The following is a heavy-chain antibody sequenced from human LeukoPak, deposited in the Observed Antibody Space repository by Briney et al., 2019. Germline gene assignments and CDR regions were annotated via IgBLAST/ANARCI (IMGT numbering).Heavy chain of an antibody. CDR1: GGSISSSSYY. D-gene: IGHD6-13*01. Sequence: SETLSLTCTVSGGSISSSSYYWGWIRQPPGKGLEWIGEINHSGSTNYNPSLKSRVTISVDTSKNQLSLKLSSVTVADTAVYYCAREWGFSSSWSKKNWFDPWGQGTLVTVSS. J-gene: IGHJ5*02. CDR3: AREWGFSSSWSKKNWFDP. V-gene: IGHV4-39*07. CDR2: INHSGST.